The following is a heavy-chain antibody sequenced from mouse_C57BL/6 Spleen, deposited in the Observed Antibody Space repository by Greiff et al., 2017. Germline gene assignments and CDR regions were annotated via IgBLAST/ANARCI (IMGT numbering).Heavy chain of an antibody. J-gene: IGHJ4*01. CDR2: INPYNGGT. Sequence: IQLQQSGPVLVKPGASVKMSCKASGYTFTDYYMNWVKQSHGKSLEWIGVINPYNGGTSYNQKFKGKATWTVDKSSSTAYMELNSLTSEDSAVYYCARGGYCGSRAAMDYWGQGTSVTVSS. CDR3: ARGGYCGSRAAMDY. CDR1: GYTFTDYY. V-gene: IGHV1-19*01. D-gene: IGHD1-1*01.